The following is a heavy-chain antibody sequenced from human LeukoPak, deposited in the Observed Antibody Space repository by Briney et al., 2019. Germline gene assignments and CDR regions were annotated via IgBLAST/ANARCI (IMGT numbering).Heavy chain of an antibody. CDR2: IIPIFGTA. CDR1: GGTFSSYA. D-gene: IGHD1-26*01. CDR3: ASLAGAGPDAFDI. Sequence: HRASVKVSCKASGGTFSSYAISWVRQAPGQGLEWMGGIIPIFGTANYAQKFQGRVTITADESTSTAYMEPSSLRSEDTAVYYCASLAGAGPDAFDIWGQGTMVTVSS. J-gene: IGHJ3*02. V-gene: IGHV1-69*13.